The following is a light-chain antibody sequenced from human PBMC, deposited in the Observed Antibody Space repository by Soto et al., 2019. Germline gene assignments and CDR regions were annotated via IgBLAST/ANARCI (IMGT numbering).Light chain of an antibody. CDR3: QQYSKWPWT. Sequence: EIVMTQSPATLSVSPGESATLSCRASQSVSSDLAWFQQQPGQAPRLLIYGASTRATGIPARFSVSGSGTEVSITISSLQSEDFAVYFCQQYSKWPWTFGQGTKVEIK. CDR2: GAS. J-gene: IGKJ1*01. CDR1: QSVSSD. V-gene: IGKV3-15*01.